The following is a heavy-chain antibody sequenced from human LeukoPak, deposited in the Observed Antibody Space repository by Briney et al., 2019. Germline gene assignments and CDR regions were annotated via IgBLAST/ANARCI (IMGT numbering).Heavy chain of an antibody. CDR1: GFTFDDYA. Sequence: GGSLRLSCAASGFTFDDYAMHWVRQAPGKGLEWVSGISWNSGSIGYADSVKGRFTISRDNAKNSLYLQMNSLRVEDTGVYYCAPKGSGSPPDWGQGTLVTVSS. J-gene: IGHJ4*02. D-gene: IGHD3-10*01. CDR2: ISWNSGSI. CDR3: APKGSGSPPD. V-gene: IGHV3-9*01.